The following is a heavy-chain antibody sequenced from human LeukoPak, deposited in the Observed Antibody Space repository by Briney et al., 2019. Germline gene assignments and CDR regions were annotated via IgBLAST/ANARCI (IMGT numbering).Heavy chain of an antibody. CDR2: INHSGST. V-gene: IGHV4-34*01. D-gene: IGHD5-24*01. Sequence: SETLSLTCTVSGDFITAYYWSWIRQPPGKGLEWIGEINHSGSTNYNPSLKSRVTISVDTSKNQFSLKLSSVTAADTAVYYCARDYGRATFDYWGQGTLVTVSS. CDR3: ARDYGRATFDY. CDR1: GDFITAYY. J-gene: IGHJ4*02.